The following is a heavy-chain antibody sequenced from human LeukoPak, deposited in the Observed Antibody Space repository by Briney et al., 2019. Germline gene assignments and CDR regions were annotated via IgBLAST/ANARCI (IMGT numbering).Heavy chain of an antibody. V-gene: IGHV4-39*01. J-gene: IGHJ3*02. Sequence: NPSETLSLTCTVAGGSISSSSYYWGWIRQPPGKGLEWIGSIYYSGSTYYNPSLKSRVTISVDTSKNQFSLKLSSATAADTAVYYCARSNGRGGYDASDICGQGTMVTVSS. D-gene: IGHD3-10*01. CDR2: IYYSGST. CDR3: ARSNGRGGYDASDI. CDR1: GGSISSSSYY.